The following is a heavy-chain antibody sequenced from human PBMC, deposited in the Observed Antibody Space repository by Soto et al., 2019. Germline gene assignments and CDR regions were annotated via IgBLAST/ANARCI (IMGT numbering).Heavy chain of an antibody. Sequence: QVQLVQSGAEVKKPGSSVNVSCKASGGTFSSYAISWVRQAPGQGLEWMGAIIPILKTTNYAQKFQGRVTITADTSTSTAYMELSSLRSEDTAVYFCARDLAGDYWGQGPLVTVSP. CDR1: GGTFSSYA. CDR2: IIPILKTT. J-gene: IGHJ4*02. CDR3: ARDLAGDY. V-gene: IGHV1-69*06.